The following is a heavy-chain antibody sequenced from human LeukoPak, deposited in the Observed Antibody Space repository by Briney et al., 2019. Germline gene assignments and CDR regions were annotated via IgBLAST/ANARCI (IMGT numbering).Heavy chain of an antibody. J-gene: IGHJ4*02. CDR1: GGSISSYY. D-gene: IGHD4-11*01. CDR2: MYTSGST. CDR3: ARGDYTFDY. V-gene: IGHV4-4*07. Sequence: PSETLSLICTVSGGSISSYYWSWIRQPAGKGLEWIGRMYTSGSTNHNPALKSRDTISVDTSKNQFSLKLSSVTAADTAVYYCARGDYTFDYWGQGTLVTVSS.